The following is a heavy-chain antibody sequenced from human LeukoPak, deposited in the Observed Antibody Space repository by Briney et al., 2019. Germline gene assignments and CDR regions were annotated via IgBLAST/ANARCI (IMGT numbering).Heavy chain of an antibody. CDR1: GYTFNNYD. J-gene: IGHJ4*02. CDR2: MNPKSGDT. Sequence: ASVKVSCKASGYTFNNYDINWVRQATGQGPEWMGSMNPKSGDTDLAQKFQGRVTMTRDTSLNTAYLAVTSLTSEDTAVYYCARGHNYGSGESVARAYWGQGTLVIVSS. CDR3: ARGHNYGSGESVARAY. V-gene: IGHV1-8*02. D-gene: IGHD3-10*01.